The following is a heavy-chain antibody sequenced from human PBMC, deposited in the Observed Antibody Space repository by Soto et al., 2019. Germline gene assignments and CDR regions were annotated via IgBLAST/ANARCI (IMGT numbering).Heavy chain of an antibody. CDR1: GFSFSSAW. CDR2: IKSKTDGGTT. J-gene: IGHJ4*02. V-gene: IGHV3-15*07. CDR3: TTDLAPDIVLMVHDIYRDFDY. D-gene: IGHD2-8*01. Sequence: PGGSLRLSCAASGFSFSSAWINWVRQTPGRGLEWVGRIKSKTDGGTTDFAARVKGRFTISRDDSKNTLYLQMNSLKTEDTAVYYCTTDLAPDIVLMVHDIYRDFDYWGQGTLVTVSS.